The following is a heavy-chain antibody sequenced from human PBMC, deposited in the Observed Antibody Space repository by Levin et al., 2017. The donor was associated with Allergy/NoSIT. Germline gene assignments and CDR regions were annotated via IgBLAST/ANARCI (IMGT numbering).Heavy chain of an antibody. CDR2: INPNTGNP. Sequence: GESLKISCKASGYTFTTYSVNWVRQAPGQGLEWMGWINPNTGNPMYAQDFTGRFVFSLDTSVSTAYLQISSLKAEDTAVYYCARGTIRGDCFGSICAPDAFDIWGQGTMVTVSS. CDR1: GYTFTTYS. D-gene: IGHD2-8*02. J-gene: IGHJ3*02. V-gene: IGHV7-4-1*02. CDR3: ARGTIRGDCFGSICAPDAFDI.